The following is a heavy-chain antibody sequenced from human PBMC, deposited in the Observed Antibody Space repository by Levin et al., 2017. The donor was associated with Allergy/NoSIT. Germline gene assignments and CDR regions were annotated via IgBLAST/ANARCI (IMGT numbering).Heavy chain of an antibody. V-gene: IGHV4-39*01. CDR2: IYYSGST. D-gene: IGHD3-9*01. J-gene: IGHJ5*02. CDR1: GGSISSSSYY. Sequence: SETLSLTCTVSGGSISSSSYYWGWIRQPPGKGLEWIGSIYYSGSTYYNPSLKSRVTISVDTSKNQFSLKLSSVTAADTAVYYCARPIRYYDILTGYYNAWFDPWGQGTLVTVSS. CDR3: ARPIRYYDILTGYYNAWFDP.